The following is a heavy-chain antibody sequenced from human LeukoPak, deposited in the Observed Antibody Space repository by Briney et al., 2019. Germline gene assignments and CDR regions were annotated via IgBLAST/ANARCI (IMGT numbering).Heavy chain of an antibody. J-gene: IGHJ4*02. CDR3: ARDQYGYYDY. CDR2: ISYDGSNK. V-gene: IGHV3-30*03. D-gene: IGHD3-22*01. CDR1: GFTFSNYW. Sequence: GGSLRLSCSAFGFTFSNYWMSWVRQAPGKGLEWVAVISYDGSNKYYADSVKGRFTISRDNSKNTLYLQMNSLRAEDTAVYYCARDQYGYYDYWGQGTLVTVSS.